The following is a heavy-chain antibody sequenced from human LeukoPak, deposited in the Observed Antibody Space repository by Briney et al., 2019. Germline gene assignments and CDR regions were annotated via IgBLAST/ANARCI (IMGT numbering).Heavy chain of an antibody. D-gene: IGHD6-19*01. CDR3: AKGRQAIAVAVPFDY. V-gene: IGHV3-30-3*01. Sequence: PGGSLRLSCAASGFTFSDYAMHWVRQAPGKGLEWVAIISYDGVNKFYRDAVKGRFTISRDNSKNTLYLQMNSLRAEDTAVYYCAKGRQAIAVAVPFDYWGQGTLVTVSS. J-gene: IGHJ4*02. CDR1: GFTFSDYA. CDR2: ISYDGVNK.